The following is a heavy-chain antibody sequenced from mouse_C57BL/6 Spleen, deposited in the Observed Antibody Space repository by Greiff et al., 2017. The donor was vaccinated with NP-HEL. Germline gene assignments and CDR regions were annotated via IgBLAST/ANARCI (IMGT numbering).Heavy chain of an antibody. V-gene: IGHV1-76*01. D-gene: IGHD3-2*02. J-gene: IGHJ2*01. CDR1: GYTFTDYY. CDR3: ARETAQATLDY. CDR2: IYPGSGNT. Sequence: VQLQQSGAELVRPGASVKLSCKASGYTFTDYYINWVKQRPGQGLEWIARIYPGSGNTYYNEKFKGKATLTAEKSSSTAYMQLSSLPSEDSAVYFWARETAQATLDYWGQGTTLTVSS.